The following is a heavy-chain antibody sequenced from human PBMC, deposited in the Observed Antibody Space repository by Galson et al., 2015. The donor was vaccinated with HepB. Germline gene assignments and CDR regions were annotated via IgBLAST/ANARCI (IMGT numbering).Heavy chain of an antibody. D-gene: IGHD6-13*01. V-gene: IGHV1-69*02. J-gene: IGHJ4*02. Sequence: VKVSCKASGGTSSSYTISWVRQAPGQGLEWMGRIIPILGIANYAQKFQGRVTITADKSTSTAYMELSSLRSEDTAVYYCAREDSSSWALDYWGQGTLVTVSS. CDR3: AREDSSSWALDY. CDR1: GGTSSSYT. CDR2: IIPILGIA.